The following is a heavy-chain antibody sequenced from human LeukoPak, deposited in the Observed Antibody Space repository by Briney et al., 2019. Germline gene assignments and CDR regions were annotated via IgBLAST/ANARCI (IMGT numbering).Heavy chain of an antibody. CDR3: ARDWRSHFDY. J-gene: IGHJ4*02. Sequence: PGGSLRLSCAASGFAFRSYWMHWVRQAPGKGLVWVSGIYNDGSSTRYADSVKGRFTISRDNAKNTLYLQMNSLRVEDTAVYYCARDWRSHFDYWGQGTLVTVSS. CDR2: IYNDGSST. CDR1: GFAFRSYW. V-gene: IGHV3-74*01.